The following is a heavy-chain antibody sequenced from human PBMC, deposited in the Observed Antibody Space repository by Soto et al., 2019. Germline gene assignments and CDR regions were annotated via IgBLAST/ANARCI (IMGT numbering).Heavy chain of an antibody. Sequence: GGSLRLPCVVSGFSLTRAWMDGVRQVPGKGLVWVSRINKDATTTYADSVKGRFTISTDTAKNTLYLQMNSLRAEYTALYYCAREDFCSVAWGQGTLVTVSS. CDR1: GFSLTRAW. CDR3: AREDFCSVA. J-gene: IGHJ5*02. CDR2: INKDATT. V-gene: IGHV3-74*01. D-gene: IGHD3-3*01.